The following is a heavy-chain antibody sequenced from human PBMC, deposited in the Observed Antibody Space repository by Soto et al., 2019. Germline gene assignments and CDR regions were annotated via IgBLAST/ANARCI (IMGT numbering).Heavy chain of an antibody. V-gene: IGHV4-31*03. CDR3: ARDAPGVAPY. CDR1: GGSIIDGQTY. Sequence: QVQLQESGPGLVKPSQTLSLTCTVSGGSIIDGQTYLNWIRQHPDRGLEWMGNINYRGTTNYSPALKSGMLISLDTSKHPFSLRLTSVTAADTAVYYCARDAPGVAPYWGQGTLVTVSS. CDR2: INYRGTT. J-gene: IGHJ4*02. D-gene: IGHD2-15*01.